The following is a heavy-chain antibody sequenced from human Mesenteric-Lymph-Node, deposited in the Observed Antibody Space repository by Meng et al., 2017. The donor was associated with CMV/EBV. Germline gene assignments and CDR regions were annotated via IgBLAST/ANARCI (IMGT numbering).Heavy chain of an antibody. D-gene: IGHD2-2*01. J-gene: IGHJ4*02. CDR1: GFTFSTYA. Sequence: GESLKISCAASGFTFSTYAMSWVRQPPGKGLEWISYISNTGSTKYYADSVKGRFTISRDNAKNSLYLQMNSLRAEDTALYYCAKDVYCSSSSCTSSFDHWGQGALVTVSS. CDR2: ISNTGSTK. CDR3: AKDVYCSSSSCTSSFDH. V-gene: IGHV3-48*04.